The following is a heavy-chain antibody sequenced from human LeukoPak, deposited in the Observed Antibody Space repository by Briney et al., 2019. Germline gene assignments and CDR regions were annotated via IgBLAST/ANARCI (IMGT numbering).Heavy chain of an antibody. V-gene: IGHV3-53*01. CDR1: GFTVSSNY. J-gene: IGHJ3*02. D-gene: IGHD3-22*01. CDR3: ARVYYDSSGYYYLDAFDI. Sequence: GGSLRLSCAASGFTVSSNYMSWVRQAPGKGLEWVSVIYSGGSTYYADSVKGRFTISTDNSKNTLYLQMNSLRAEDTAVYYCARVYYDSSGYYYLDAFDIWGQGTMVTVSS. CDR2: IYSGGST.